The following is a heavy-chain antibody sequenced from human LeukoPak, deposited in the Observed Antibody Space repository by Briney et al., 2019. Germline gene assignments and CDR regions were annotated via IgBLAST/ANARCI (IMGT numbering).Heavy chain of an antibody. CDR3: ARAPPTCYDFWSGYYKCAFDI. CDR2: IHYSGST. V-gene: IGHV4-59*12. CDR1: GGSISSYY. J-gene: IGHJ3*02. Sequence: SETLSLTCTVSGGSISSYYWSWIRQPPGKGLEWIGYIHYSGSTNYNPSLKSRVTISVDTSKNQFSLKLSSVTAADTAVYYCARAPPTCYDFWSGYYKCAFDIWGQGTMVTVSS. D-gene: IGHD3-3*01.